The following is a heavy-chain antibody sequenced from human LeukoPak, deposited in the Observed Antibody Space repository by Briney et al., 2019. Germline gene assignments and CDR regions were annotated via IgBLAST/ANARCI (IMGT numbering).Heavy chain of an antibody. CDR2: INPNSGGT. CDR1: GYTFSGYF. Sequence: ASVKVSCKASGYTFSGYFMNWVRQAPGQGLEWMGWINPNSGGTNYAQKFQGRVTMTRDTSISTAYMELSSLRSDDTAVYYCAGADSAYDFRYWGQGTLVTVSS. J-gene: IGHJ4*02. D-gene: IGHD5-12*01. CDR3: AGADSAYDFRY. V-gene: IGHV1-2*02.